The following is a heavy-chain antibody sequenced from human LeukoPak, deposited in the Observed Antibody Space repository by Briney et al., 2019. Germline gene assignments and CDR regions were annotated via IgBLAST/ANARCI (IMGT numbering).Heavy chain of an antibody. CDR3: AREVDRSFGY. CDR2: INQESTET. Sequence: GGSLRLSCAASGFRFTGFWMSWVRQAPGKGPEWVANINQESTETYYVDSVRGRFTISRDNAKNSLSLQMNSLRVEDTAVYYCAREVDRSFGYWGQGTLVTVSS. J-gene: IGHJ4*02. V-gene: IGHV3-7*01. D-gene: IGHD2-15*01. CDR1: GFRFTGFW.